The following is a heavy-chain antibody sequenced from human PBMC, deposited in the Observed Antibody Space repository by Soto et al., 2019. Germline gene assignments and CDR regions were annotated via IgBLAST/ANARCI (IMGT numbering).Heavy chain of an antibody. V-gene: IGHV3-21*02. D-gene: IGHD3-10*01. J-gene: IGHJ5*02. CDR3: ARSGDVAVGWFDP. CDR1: GFNFSAYG. Sequence: EVQLVESGGGLVKPGQSLRLSCTASGFNFSAYGMSWVRQAPGKGLEWVSSITFSSLYIYYAESVRGRFVSSRDDSKNSLFLQMASVKTEDTAFYYCARSGDVAVGWFDPWGQGTQVTVAS. CDR2: ITFSSLYI.